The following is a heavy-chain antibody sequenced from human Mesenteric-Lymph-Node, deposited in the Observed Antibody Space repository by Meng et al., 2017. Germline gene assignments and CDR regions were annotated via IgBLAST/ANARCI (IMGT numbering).Heavy chain of an antibody. J-gene: IGHJ4*02. CDR3: VSWYGESNY. Sequence: GESLKISCAASGFTFSTYSMNWVRQAPGKGLEWVANVSPDGSKTYYVESVKGRFTISRDNARNALYLEMNSLRAEDTAMYYCVSWYGESNYWGQGKLVTVSS. D-gene: IGHD3-10*01. V-gene: IGHV3-7*01. CDR2: VSPDGSKT. CDR1: GFTFSTYS.